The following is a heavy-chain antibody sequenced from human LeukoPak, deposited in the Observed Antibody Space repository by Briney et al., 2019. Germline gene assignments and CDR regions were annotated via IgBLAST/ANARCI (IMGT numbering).Heavy chain of an antibody. CDR3: ARGPGGRRGYYPLEDSYYYYYMDV. CDR1: GYTFTSYG. V-gene: IGHV1-18*01. D-gene: IGHD3-22*01. J-gene: IGHJ6*03. Sequence: ASVKVSCKASGYTFTSYGISWVRLAPGHGLEWMGWISAYNGNTNYAQKLQGRVTMTTDTSTSTAYMELRSLRSDDTAVYYCARGPGGRRGYYPLEDSYYYYYMDVWGKGTTVTVSS. CDR2: ISAYNGNT.